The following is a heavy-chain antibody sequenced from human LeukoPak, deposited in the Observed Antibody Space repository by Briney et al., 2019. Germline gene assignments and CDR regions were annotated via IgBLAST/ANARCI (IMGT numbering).Heavy chain of an antibody. V-gene: IGHV3-30*02. Sequence: PGGSLRLSCAASGFTFSSYGMYWVRQAPGKGLEWVAVIWYDGSSTYYADSVKGRFTISRDNSKNTLYLQMNSLRAEDTAVYYCAKPQYYYDSSGYYPGAFDIWGQGTMVTVSS. J-gene: IGHJ3*02. CDR1: GFTFSSYG. D-gene: IGHD3-22*01. CDR3: AKPQYYYDSSGYYPGAFDI. CDR2: IWYDGSST.